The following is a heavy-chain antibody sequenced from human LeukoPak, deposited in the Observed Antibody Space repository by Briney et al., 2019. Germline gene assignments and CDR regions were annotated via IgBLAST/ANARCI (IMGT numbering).Heavy chain of an antibody. Sequence: ESGPALVKPTRTLTLTCTFSGFSLSTSGMCVSWIRQPPGKALEWLARIDWDDDKYYSTSLKTRLTISKDTSKNQVVLTMTNMDPVDTATYYCARITTVTTAFDYWGQGTLVTVSS. CDR2: IDWDDDK. J-gene: IGHJ4*02. CDR3: ARITTVTTAFDY. CDR1: GFSLSTSGMC. D-gene: IGHD4-17*01. V-gene: IGHV2-70*11.